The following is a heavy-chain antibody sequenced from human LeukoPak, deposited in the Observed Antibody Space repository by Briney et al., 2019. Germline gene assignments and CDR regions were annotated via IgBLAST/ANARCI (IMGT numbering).Heavy chain of an antibody. CDR3: AKDGARGVIPRFDP. D-gene: IGHD3-10*01. CDR2: ISGSGDST. CDR1: GFTFSSYA. Sequence: GGSLRLSCAASGFTFSSYAMNWVRQAPGKGLEWDSGISGSGDSTYYPDSEKGRFTISRDNSKNTLYLHMNSLRADDTAVYYCAKDGARGVIPRFDPWGQGTLVTVDS. V-gene: IGHV3-23*01. J-gene: IGHJ5*02.